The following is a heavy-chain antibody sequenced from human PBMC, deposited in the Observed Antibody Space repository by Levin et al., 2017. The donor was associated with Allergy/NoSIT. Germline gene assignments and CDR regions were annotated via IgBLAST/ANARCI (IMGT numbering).Heavy chain of an antibody. V-gene: IGHV4-61*02. CDR3: SRSQVGSEH. CDR2: IYSSGSA. J-gene: IGHJ4*02. Sequence: SQTLSLTCTVSGGSISSGSYYWSWIRQPAAKGLEWIGRIYSSGSANYNPSLKSRVTISVDTSKNQFSLKLSSVTAADTAVYYCSRSQVGSEHWGQGTLVTVSS. CDR1: GGSISSGSYY. D-gene: IGHD3-10*01.